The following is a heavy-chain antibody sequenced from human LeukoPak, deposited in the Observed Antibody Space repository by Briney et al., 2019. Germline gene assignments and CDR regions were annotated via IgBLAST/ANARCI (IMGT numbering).Heavy chain of an antibody. V-gene: IGHV3-21*01. J-gene: IGHJ6*02. CDR2: ISSSSRYI. D-gene: IGHD6-13*01. CDR3: ARNIAAAGTNYYYGMDV. Sequence: GGSLRLSCAASGFIFSSYRMNWVRPAPGKGLEWVSSISSSSRYIYYADSVKGRFTSSKDNAKNSLYLQMNSLRAEDTAVYYWARNIAAAGTNYYYGMDVWGQGTTVTVSS. CDR1: GFIFSSYR.